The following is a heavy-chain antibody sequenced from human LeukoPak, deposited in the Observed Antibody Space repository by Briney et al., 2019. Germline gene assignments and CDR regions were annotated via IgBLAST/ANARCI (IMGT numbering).Heavy chain of an antibody. D-gene: IGHD1-26*01. Sequence: ASVKVSCKASGYTFTGYYVHWVRQAHGRGLEWMGWINPNTGGTNYVQKFQGRVTMTRDTSISTAYMELSRLRFDDTAVYYCARVPVYSGSYGHAFDIWGQGTMVTVSS. J-gene: IGHJ3*02. V-gene: IGHV1-2*02. CDR2: INPNTGGT. CDR1: GYTFTGYY. CDR3: ARVPVYSGSYGHAFDI.